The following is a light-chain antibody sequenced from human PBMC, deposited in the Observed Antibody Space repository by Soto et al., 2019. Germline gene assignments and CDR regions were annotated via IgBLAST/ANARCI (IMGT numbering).Light chain of an antibody. J-gene: IGKJ2*01. V-gene: IGKV1-39*01. Sequence: DIQMTQSPSSLSAYVGDRVTIACRASQNINIYLNWYQQRPGKAPKLLVTTAPTFQSGVPSRFSASGSRADFTLTISGLQPEDSATYYCQQSYSYPHSFGQGTKVEI. CDR2: TAP. CDR3: QQSYSYPHS. CDR1: QNINIY.